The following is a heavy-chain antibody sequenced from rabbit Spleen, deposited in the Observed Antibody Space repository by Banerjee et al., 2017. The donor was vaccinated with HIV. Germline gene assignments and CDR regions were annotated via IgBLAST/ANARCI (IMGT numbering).Heavy chain of an antibody. CDR3: ARFYAGYGDFGYAAM. Sequence: QSLEESGGDLVKPGGTLTLTCTVSGFSFSSNYWICWVRQAPGKGLEWIGCIYGGSSGIIDYASWAKGRFTISKPSTTVDLKMTSLTAADTATYFCARFYAGYGDFGYAAMRGQGTLVTVS. CDR1: GFSFSSNYW. V-gene: IGHV1S40*01. CDR2: IYGGSSGII. J-gene: IGHJ2*01. D-gene: IGHD7-1*01.